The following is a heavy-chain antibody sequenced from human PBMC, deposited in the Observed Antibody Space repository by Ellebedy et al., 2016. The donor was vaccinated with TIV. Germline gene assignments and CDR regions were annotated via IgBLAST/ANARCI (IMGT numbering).Heavy chain of an antibody. CDR1: GFTFSSYA. V-gene: IGHV3-23*01. Sequence: PGGSLRLSCAASGFTFSSYAMSWVRQAPGKGLEWVSTITGSGTRTDYADSVKGRFTFSRDNSKNPLYLHMNSLRVEDTAVYHCAKGTQWLGRSCFDYWGQGTLVTVSS. CDR3: AKGTQWLGRSCFDY. D-gene: IGHD6-19*01. J-gene: IGHJ4*02. CDR2: ITGSGTRT.